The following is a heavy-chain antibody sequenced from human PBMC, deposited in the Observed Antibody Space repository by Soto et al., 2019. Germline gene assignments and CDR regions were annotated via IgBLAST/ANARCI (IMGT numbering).Heavy chain of an antibody. CDR1: GFTFSSYW. J-gene: IGHJ4*02. V-gene: IGHV3-7*01. Sequence: PGGSLRLSCVGSGFTFSSYWMSWVRQAPGKGLEWVANIKQDGSEKYYVDSVKGRFTISRDNAKNSLYLQMNSLRAEDTAVYYCARVGGWRYYDSSGYCLDYWGQGTLVTVSS. CDR2: IKQDGSEK. CDR3: ARVGGWRYYDSSGYCLDY. D-gene: IGHD3-22*01.